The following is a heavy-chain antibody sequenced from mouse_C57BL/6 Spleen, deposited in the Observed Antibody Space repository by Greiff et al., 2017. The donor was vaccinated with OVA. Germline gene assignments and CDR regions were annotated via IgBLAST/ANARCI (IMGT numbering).Heavy chain of an antibody. D-gene: IGHD4-1*01. Sequence: LQQSGASVKISCHASGSAFSSYWMNWVKQRPGKGLEWIGQIYPGDGDTNYNGKFKGKATLTADKSSSTAYMQLSSLTSEDSAVYFCARARNWDVWAYWGQGTLVTVSA. V-gene: IGHV1-80*01. CDR2: IYPGDGDT. J-gene: IGHJ3*01. CDR1: GSAFSSYW. CDR3: ARARNWDVWAY.